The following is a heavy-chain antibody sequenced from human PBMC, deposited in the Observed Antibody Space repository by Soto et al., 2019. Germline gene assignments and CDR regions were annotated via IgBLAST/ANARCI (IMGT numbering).Heavy chain of an antibody. CDR3: AKSPSYPVHFDY. Sequence: QVQLVESGGGVVQPGRSLRLSCAASGFTFSSYGMHWVRQAPGEGLEWVAVISYDGSNKYYADSVKGRFTISRDNSKNTLYLQMNSLRAEDTAVYYCAKSPSYPVHFDYWGQGTLVTVSS. CDR1: GFTFSSYG. D-gene: IGHD1-26*01. V-gene: IGHV3-30*18. CDR2: ISYDGSNK. J-gene: IGHJ4*02.